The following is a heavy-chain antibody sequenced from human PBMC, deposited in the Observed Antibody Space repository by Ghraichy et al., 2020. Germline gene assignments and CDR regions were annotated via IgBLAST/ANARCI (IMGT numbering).Heavy chain of an antibody. Sequence: GGSLRLSCVASGFTLISYSLNWVRQAPGKGLEWVSYITSSSRTKSYADSVKGRFTISRDNAKNSLYLQMNSLRDEDTAVYYCARGSKVVRFYYYDALDVWGQGTTVTVSS. CDR2: ITSSSRTK. CDR3: ARGSKVVRFYYYDALDV. CDR1: GFTLISYS. V-gene: IGHV3-48*02. J-gene: IGHJ6*02. D-gene: IGHD4-23*01.